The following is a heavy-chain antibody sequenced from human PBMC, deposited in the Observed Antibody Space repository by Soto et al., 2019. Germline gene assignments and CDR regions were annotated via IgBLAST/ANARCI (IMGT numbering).Heavy chain of an antibody. CDR2: IYYSGST. CDR1: GGSISSSSYY. CDR3: ARGLDSSDLRNVFDH. J-gene: IGHJ4*02. D-gene: IGHD6-19*01. V-gene: IGHV4-39*07. Sequence: SETLSLTCTVSGGSISSSSYYWGWIRQPQGRGLEWIGSIYYSGSTYYNPSLKSRVTISVDTSRNQFSLNLSSVTAADTAVYYCARGLDSSDLRNVFDHWGRGTLVTVSS.